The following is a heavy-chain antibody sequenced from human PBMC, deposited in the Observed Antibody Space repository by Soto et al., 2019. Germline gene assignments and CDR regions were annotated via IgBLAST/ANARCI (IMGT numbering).Heavy chain of an antibody. V-gene: IGHV3-13*01. J-gene: IGHJ6*02. CDR3: TRKTRPTGMDV. Sequence: PGGSLRLSCAASGFTFRNHGMNWVRQAPGKGLEWVSGIGSGGDTHYADSVKGRFTISRENGGNSLYLQMNSLRAGDTAVYYCTRKTRPTGMDVWGQGVTVTVSS. D-gene: IGHD3-9*01. CDR2: IGSGGDT. CDR1: GFTFRNHG.